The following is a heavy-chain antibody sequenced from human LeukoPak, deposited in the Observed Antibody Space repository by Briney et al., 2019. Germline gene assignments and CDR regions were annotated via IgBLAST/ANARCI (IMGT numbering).Heavy chain of an antibody. CDR3: ASDGSSSDAFDI. CDR1: GFTFSSYS. Sequence: PGGSLKLSCEASGFTFSSYSMNWVRQAPGQGLEWVSSISSRSSYKYYADSVKGRFTIPRDNAKNSLYLQMNSLRAEDTAVYYCASDGSSSDAFDIWGQGTMVTVSS. J-gene: IGHJ3*02. CDR2: ISSRSSYK. V-gene: IGHV3-21*01.